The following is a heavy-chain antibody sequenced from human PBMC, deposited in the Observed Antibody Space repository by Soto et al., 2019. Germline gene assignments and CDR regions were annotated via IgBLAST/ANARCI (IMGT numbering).Heavy chain of an antibody. Sequence: GGSLRLSCAASGFTFSSYAMHWVRQAPGKGLEWVAVISYDGSNKYYADSVKGRFTISRDNSKNTLYLQMNSLRAEDTAVYYCAREGSTAMVSDYFDYWGKGTLVTVSS. D-gene: IGHD5-18*01. CDR1: GFTFSSYA. CDR2: ISYDGSNK. J-gene: IGHJ4*02. CDR3: AREGSTAMVSDYFDY. V-gene: IGHV3-30-3*01.